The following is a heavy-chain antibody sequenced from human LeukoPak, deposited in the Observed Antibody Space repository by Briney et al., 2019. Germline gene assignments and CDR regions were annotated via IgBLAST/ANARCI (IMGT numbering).Heavy chain of an antibody. CDR3: AREVPYDSSRYYQPFDY. Sequence: ASVKVSCKVSGYTLTELSMHWVRQAPGKGLEWMGWISAYNGNTNYAQKLQGRVTMTTDTSTSTAYMELRSLRSDDTAVFYCAREVPYDSSRYYQPFDYWGQGTLVTVSS. CDR2: ISAYNGNT. J-gene: IGHJ4*02. CDR1: GYTLTELS. V-gene: IGHV1-18*01. D-gene: IGHD3-22*01.